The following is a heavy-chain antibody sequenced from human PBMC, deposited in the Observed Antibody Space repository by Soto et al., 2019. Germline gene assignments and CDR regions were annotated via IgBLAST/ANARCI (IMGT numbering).Heavy chain of an antibody. D-gene: IGHD6-19*01. CDR3: AKEGLKQWLPRGEDAFDI. CDR2: ISGSGGST. V-gene: IGHV3-23*01. Sequence: EVQLLESGGGLVQPGGSLRLSCAASGFTFSSYAMSWVRQAPGKGLEWVSAISGSGGSTYYADSVKGRFTISRDNSKNTLYLQMNSLRAEDTAVYYCAKEGLKQWLPRGEDAFDIWGKGKMVTVSS. J-gene: IGHJ3*02. CDR1: GFTFSSYA.